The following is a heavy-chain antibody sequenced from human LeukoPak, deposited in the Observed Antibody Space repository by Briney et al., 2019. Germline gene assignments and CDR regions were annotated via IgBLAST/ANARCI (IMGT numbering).Heavy chain of an antibody. V-gene: IGHV4-39*01. J-gene: IGHJ4*02. D-gene: IGHD3-3*01. CDR1: SGSISSTSYY. Sequence: SETLSLTCTVSSGSISSTSYYWGWIRQPPGKGLEWIGSIYYSGSTYYNPSLKSRVTISVDTSKNQFSLKLSSVTAADTAVYYCASHDFWSGYLYYFDYWGQGTLVTVSS. CDR3: ASHDFWSGYLYYFDY. CDR2: IYYSGST.